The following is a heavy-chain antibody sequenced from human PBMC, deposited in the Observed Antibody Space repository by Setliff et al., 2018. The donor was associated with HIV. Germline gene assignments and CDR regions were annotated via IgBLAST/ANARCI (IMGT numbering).Heavy chain of an antibody. CDR3: AADPQTGTTSYDAFDI. J-gene: IGHJ3*02. CDR2: IVVGSGNT. V-gene: IGHV1-58*01. Sequence: SVKVSCKASGFTFTNSAVQRVRQARGQRLEWIGWIVVGSGNTNYAQKFQERVTITRDMSTSRAYMELSGLRTEDTAVYYCAADPQTGTTSYDAFDIWGQGTVVTVSS. D-gene: IGHD1-7*01. CDR1: GFTFTNSA.